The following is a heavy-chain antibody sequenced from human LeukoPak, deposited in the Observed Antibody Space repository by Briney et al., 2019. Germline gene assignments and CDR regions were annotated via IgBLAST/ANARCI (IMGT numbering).Heavy chain of an antibody. CDR3: ARDSRITILGVVTDKHYYHMDV. V-gene: IGHV1-69*05. J-gene: IGHJ6*03. CDR2: IIPIFGTA. D-gene: IGHD3-3*01. CDR1: GGTFSSYA. Sequence: ASVKVSCKASGGTFSSYAISWVRQAPGQGLEWMGGIIPIFGTANYAQKFQGRVTITTDESTSTAYMELSSLRSEDTAVYYCARDSRITILGVVTDKHYYHMDVWGKGTTVTVSS.